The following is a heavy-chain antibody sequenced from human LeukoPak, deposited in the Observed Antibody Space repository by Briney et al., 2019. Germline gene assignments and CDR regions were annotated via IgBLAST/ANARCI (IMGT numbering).Heavy chain of an antibody. V-gene: IGHV3-23*01. J-gene: IGHJ3*02. D-gene: IGHD3-9*01. CDR2: ISGSGGST. Sequence: GGSLRLSCAASGFTFSSYAMSWVRQAPGKGLEWVSAISGSGGSTNYADSVKGRFTISRDNSKNTLYLQMNSLRAEDTAVYYCAKDGYDILTGEDAFDIWGQGTMVTVSS. CDR1: GFTFSSYA. CDR3: AKDGYDILTGEDAFDI.